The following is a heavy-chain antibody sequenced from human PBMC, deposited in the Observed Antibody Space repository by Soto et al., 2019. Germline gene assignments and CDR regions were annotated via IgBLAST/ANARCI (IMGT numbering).Heavy chain of an antibody. Sequence: LRLSCAVSGFTVSNNYMSWVRQAPGKGLEWVSSISSSSSYIYYADSVKGRFTISRDNAKNSLYLQMNSLRAEDTAVYYCARTLSGYYLDAFDIWGQGTMVTVSS. CDR1: GFTVSNNY. J-gene: IGHJ3*02. D-gene: IGHD3-22*01. V-gene: IGHV3-21*01. CDR3: ARTLSGYYLDAFDI. CDR2: ISSSSSYI.